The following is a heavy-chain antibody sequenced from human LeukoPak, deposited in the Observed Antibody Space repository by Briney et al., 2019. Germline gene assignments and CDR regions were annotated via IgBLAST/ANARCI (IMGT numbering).Heavy chain of an antibody. CDR3: AKKAQYNGNYPLDY. CDR1: GFTVSTNY. V-gene: IGHV3-23*01. CDR2: TSDRGDYT. J-gene: IGHJ4*02. Sequence: GGSLRLSCAASGFTVSTNYMSWVRQAPGKGLEWVSGTSDRGDYTYYADSVKGRFTISRDNSKNTLYLQMNSLRAEDTALYFCAKKAQYNGNYPLDYWGQGTLVTVSS. D-gene: IGHD1-26*01.